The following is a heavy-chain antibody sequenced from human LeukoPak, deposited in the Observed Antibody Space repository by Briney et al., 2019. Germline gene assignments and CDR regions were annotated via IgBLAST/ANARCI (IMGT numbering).Heavy chain of an antibody. V-gene: IGHV4-4*07. CDR1: GGSISSYY. J-gene: IGHJ6*03. Sequence: EPSETLSLTCTVSGGSISSYYWSWIRQPAGKGLEWIGRIYTSGSTNYNPSLKSRVTMSVDASQNQFSLKLSSVTAADTAVYYCARLSGSSWYDLFYYYMDVWRKGTTVTVSS. CDR3: ARLSGSSWYDLFYYYMDV. CDR2: IYTSGST. D-gene: IGHD6-13*01.